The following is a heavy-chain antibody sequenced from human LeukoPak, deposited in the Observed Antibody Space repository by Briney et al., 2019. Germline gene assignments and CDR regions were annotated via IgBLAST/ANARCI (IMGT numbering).Heavy chain of an antibody. CDR3: AKDDPCSGGNCFSVSDYYGTDV. Sequence: GGSLRLSCAASGLTFSRYAMSWVRQAPGKGLEWVSSIGGGGGHTYYTDSVKGRFTISRDNSKNTLYLQMNSLTAEDTAVYYCAKDDPCSGGNCFSVSDYYGTDVWGKGTPVTVSS. J-gene: IGHJ6*04. V-gene: IGHV3-23*01. CDR1: GLTFSRYA. CDR2: IGGGGGHT. D-gene: IGHD2-15*01.